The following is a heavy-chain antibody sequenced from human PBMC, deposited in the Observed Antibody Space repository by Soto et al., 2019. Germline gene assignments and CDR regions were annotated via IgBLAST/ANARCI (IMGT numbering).Heavy chain of an antibody. CDR2: IYPGDSDT. Sequence: GESLKISCKGSGYSFTSYWIGWVRQMPGKGLEWMGIIYPGDSDTRYSPSFQGQVTISADKSTSTAYLQWSSLKASDTATYYCARTQIGGNFLFEHWGQGPRVTVSS. D-gene: IGHD3-16*01. V-gene: IGHV5-51*01. J-gene: IGHJ1*01. CDR3: ARTQIGGNFLFEH. CDR1: GYSFTSYW.